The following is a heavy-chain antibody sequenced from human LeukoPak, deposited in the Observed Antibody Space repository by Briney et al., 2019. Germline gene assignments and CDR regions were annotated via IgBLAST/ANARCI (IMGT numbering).Heavy chain of an antibody. Sequence: GGSLRLSCAASGFTFGNYGMHWVRQAPGKGLEWVVVISYDGSNKYYADSVKGRFTISRDNSKNTLYLQMNSLRAEDTAVYYCANGYYYGSGSYYKEAFDIWGQGTMVTVSS. CDR3: ANGYYYGSGSYYKEAFDI. J-gene: IGHJ3*02. CDR1: GFTFGNYG. CDR2: ISYDGSNK. D-gene: IGHD3-10*01. V-gene: IGHV3-30*18.